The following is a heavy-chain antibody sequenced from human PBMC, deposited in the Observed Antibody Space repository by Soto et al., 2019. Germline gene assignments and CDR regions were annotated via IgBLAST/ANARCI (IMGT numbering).Heavy chain of an antibody. D-gene: IGHD6-13*01. V-gene: IGHV3-33*01. CDR1: GFTFSSYG. Sequence: QVQLVESGGGVVQPGRSLRLSCAASGFTFSSYGMHWVRQAPGKGLEWVAVIWYDGSNKYYADSVKGRFTISRDNSKNXXYLQMNSLRAEDTAVYYCAAGIAAAGNYYYYGMDVWGQGTTVTVSS. J-gene: IGHJ6*02. CDR2: IWYDGSNK. CDR3: AAGIAAAGNYYYYGMDV.